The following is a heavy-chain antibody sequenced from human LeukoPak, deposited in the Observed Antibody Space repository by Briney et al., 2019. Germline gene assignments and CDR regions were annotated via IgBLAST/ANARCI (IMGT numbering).Heavy chain of an antibody. CDR1: GFTFSSYA. CDR3: ARDGRGEMATIPSD. CDR2: ISSNGGST. V-gene: IGHV3-64*01. J-gene: IGHJ4*02. Sequence: GGSLRLSCAASGFTFSSYAMHWVRQAPGKGLEYVSAISSNGGSTYYANSVKGRFTISRDNSKNTLYLQMGSLRAEDMAVYYCARDGRGEMATIPSDWGQGTLVTVSS. D-gene: IGHD5-24*01.